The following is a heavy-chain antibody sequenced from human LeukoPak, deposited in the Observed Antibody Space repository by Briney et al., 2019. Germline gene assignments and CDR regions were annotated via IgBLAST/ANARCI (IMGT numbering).Heavy chain of an antibody. Sequence: PSETLSLTCTVSGGSISSSSYYWGWIRQPPGKGLEWIGYIYYSGSTNYNPSLKSRVTISVDTSKNQFSLNLNSVTAADTAIYYCARAYSPVWNGSHSLFDPWGQGTLVTVSS. CDR2: IYYSGST. D-gene: IGHD1-26*01. V-gene: IGHV4-61*05. J-gene: IGHJ5*02. CDR3: ARAYSPVWNGSHSLFDP. CDR1: GGSISSSSYY.